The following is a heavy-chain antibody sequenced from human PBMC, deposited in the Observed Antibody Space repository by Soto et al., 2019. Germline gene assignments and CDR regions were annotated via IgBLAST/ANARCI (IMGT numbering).Heavy chain of an antibody. D-gene: IGHD3-10*01. Sequence: ASVEVSCKASVFTFSTNDMNWVRQATGQGLQWMGWMNANVDATDSPQEFKGRVTMTWNASISTAYMELSNLKSDDTAVYYCAREVVDGSSLWLDPWGQGTLVTVSS. CDR1: VFTFSTND. CDR2: MNANVDAT. V-gene: IGHV1-8*01. CDR3: AREVVDGSSLWLDP. J-gene: IGHJ5*02.